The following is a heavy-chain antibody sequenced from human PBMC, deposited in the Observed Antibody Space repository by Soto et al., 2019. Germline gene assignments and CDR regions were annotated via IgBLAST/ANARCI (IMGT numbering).Heavy chain of an antibody. CDR3: ARAYYGILTGYSPGIGAFDI. J-gene: IGHJ3*02. D-gene: IGHD3-9*01. V-gene: IGHV3-53*01. CDR1: GFTVSSNY. CDR2: IYSGGST. Sequence: PGGSLRLSCAASGFTVSSNYMSWVRQAPGKGLEWVSVIYSGGSTYYADSVKGRFTISTDNSKNTLYLQMNSMRAEDTAVYYCARAYYGILTGYSPGIGAFDIWGQGTMVTVSS.